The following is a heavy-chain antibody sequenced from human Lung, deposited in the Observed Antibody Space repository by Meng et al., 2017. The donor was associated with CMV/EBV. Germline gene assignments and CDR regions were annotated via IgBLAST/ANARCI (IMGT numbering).Heavy chain of an antibody. D-gene: IGHD3-3*01. V-gene: IGHV1-18*01. CDR2: ISAYNSNT. CDR3: ARDLVGYSYYDFWSGPSGGFWFDP. Sequence: ISGVRQARGQGLEWMGWISAYNSNTNYAQKLQGRVTMTTDTSTSTAYMELRSLRSDDTAVYYRARDLVGYSYYDFWSGPSGGFWFDPWCQGTLVTVSS. J-gene: IGHJ5*02.